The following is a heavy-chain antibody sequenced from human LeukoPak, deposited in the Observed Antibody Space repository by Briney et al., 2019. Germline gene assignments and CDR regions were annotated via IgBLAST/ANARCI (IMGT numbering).Heavy chain of an antibody. J-gene: IGHJ4*02. CDR1: GFTFSSYA. V-gene: IGHV3-30*04. CDR2: ISYDGSNK. D-gene: IGHD3-22*01. CDR3: AKDLGGIITMMSFDY. Sequence: GGSLRLSCAASGFTFSSYAMHWVRQAPGKGLEWVAVISYDGSNKYYADSVKGRFTISRDNSKNTLYLQMNSLRAEDTAVYYCAKDLGGIITMMSFDYWGQGTLVTVSS.